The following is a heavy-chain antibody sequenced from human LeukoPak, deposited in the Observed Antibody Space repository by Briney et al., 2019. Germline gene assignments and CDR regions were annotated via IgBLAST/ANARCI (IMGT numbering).Heavy chain of an antibody. D-gene: IGHD5-12*01. Sequence: SETLSLTCAVSGYSFSSGYYWGWIRQPPGKGLEWIGSIYHNERTYYNPSLKSRVTISVDTSKNQFSLKLSSVTAAVTAVYYCARVPSRGGYEYYFDYWGQGTLVTVSS. CDR2: IYHNERT. V-gene: IGHV4-38-2*01. J-gene: IGHJ4*02. CDR3: ARVPSRGGYEYYFDY. CDR1: GYSFSSGYY.